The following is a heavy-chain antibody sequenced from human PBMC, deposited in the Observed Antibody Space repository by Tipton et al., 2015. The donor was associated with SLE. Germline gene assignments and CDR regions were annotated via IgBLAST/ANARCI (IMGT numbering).Heavy chain of an antibody. J-gene: IGHJ4*02. CDR2: IYTSGST. Sequence: LSLTCTVSGGSVSSGSYYWSWIRQPPGKGLEWIGYIYTSGSTNYNPSLKSRVTISVDTSKNQFSLKLSSVTAADTAVYYCASQKSGWDDYWGQGTLVTVSS. CDR1: GGSVSSGSYY. D-gene: IGHD6-19*01. V-gene: IGHV4-61*01. CDR3: ASQKSGWDDY.